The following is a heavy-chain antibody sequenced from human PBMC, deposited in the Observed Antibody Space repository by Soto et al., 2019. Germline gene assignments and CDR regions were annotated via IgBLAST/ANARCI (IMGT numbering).Heavy chain of an antibody. CDR2: IYHSGNT. CDR1: SGSVSTTNW. CDR3: ARAPSGYYSLDY. D-gene: IGHD4-4*01. V-gene: IGHV4-4*02. J-gene: IGHJ4*02. Sequence: PSETLSLTCAVSSGSVSTTNWWSWVRQPPGKGLEWIGEIYHSGNTDYNPSLKTRVTISMDKSKNQLSLKLTSVTAADTAVYYCARAPSGYYSLDYWGQGILVTVSS.